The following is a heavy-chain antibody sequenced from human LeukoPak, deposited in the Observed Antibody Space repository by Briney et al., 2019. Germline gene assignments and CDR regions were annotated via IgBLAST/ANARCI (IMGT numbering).Heavy chain of an antibody. J-gene: IGHJ4*02. Sequence: PSETLSLTCTVSGGSISSSSYYWGWIRQPPGKGLEWIGSIHYRGTTYYNPSLKSRVILSVDTSKDQFSLNLSSVTVADTAVYYCARVARSGTYSLDFWGQGILVTVSS. CDR3: ARVARSGTYSLDF. D-gene: IGHD1-26*01. CDR1: GGSISSSSYY. CDR2: IHYRGTT. V-gene: IGHV4-39*07.